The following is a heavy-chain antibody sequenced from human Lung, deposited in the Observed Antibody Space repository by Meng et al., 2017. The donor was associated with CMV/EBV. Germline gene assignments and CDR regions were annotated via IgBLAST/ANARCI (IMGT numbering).Heavy chain of an antibody. CDR3: ARDGGSGWS. CDR1: GFSFNTYT. D-gene: IGHD6-19*01. J-gene: IGHJ5*02. V-gene: IGHV3-21*03. Sequence: GGSLRLSCAASGFSFNTYTLNWVRQAPGKGLEWVSSINSNSNNILYADSVKGRFTISRDNAKSSLSLQMNSLRAEDTGVYYCARDGGSGWSWGQGTLVTVSS. CDR2: INSNSNNI.